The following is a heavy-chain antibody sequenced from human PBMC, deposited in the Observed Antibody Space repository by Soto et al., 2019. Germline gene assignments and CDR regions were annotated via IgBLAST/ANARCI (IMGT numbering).Heavy chain of an antibody. V-gene: IGHV3-21*01. CDR3: ARKPAETTRLQQLNYYYYGMDV. J-gene: IGHJ6*02. D-gene: IGHD6-13*01. Sequence: EVQLVESGGGLVKPGGSLRLSCAASGFTFSSYSMNWVRQAPGKGLEWVSSISSSSSYIYYADSVKGRFTISRDNAKNSLYLQMNSLRAEDTAVYYCARKPAETTRLQQLNYYYYGMDVWGQGTTVTVSS. CDR2: ISSSSSYI. CDR1: GFTFSSYS.